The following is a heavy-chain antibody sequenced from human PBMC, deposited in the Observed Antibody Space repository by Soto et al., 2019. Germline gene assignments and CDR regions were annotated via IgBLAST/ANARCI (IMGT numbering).Heavy chain of an antibody. D-gene: IGHD6-13*01. CDR2: VNNDGTDT. Sequence: EVQLVESGGGLVQPGGSLRLSCAASGFTFSNYWMYWVRQAPGKGLVWVSRVNNDGTDTTNADSVKGRFTIYRDNAENTLYLQMNSLRAEDTAVYYCARGGLQHALDVWGQGSRVTVSS. CDR3: ARGGLQHALDV. V-gene: IGHV3-74*03. CDR1: GFTFSNYW. J-gene: IGHJ6*02.